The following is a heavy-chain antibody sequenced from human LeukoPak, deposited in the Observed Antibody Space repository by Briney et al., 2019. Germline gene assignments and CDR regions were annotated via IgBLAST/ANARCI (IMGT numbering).Heavy chain of an antibody. CDR1: GFSFSSYS. V-gene: IGHV3-21*01. CDR3: ARGYYDSSGCYSAADY. Sequence: GGSLRLSCTASGFSFSSYSMNWVRQAPGKGLECVSCISSSSSYIYYADSVKGRFTISRDNAKNSLYLQMNSLRAEDTAVYYCARGYYDSSGCYSAADYWGQGTLVTVSS. D-gene: IGHD3-22*01. J-gene: IGHJ4*02. CDR2: ISSSSSYI.